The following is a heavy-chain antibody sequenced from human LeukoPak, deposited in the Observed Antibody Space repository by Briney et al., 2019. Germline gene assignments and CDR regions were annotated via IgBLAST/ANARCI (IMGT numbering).Heavy chain of an antibody. J-gene: IGHJ4*02. Sequence: GGSLRLSCAASGFSFSNYAMSWVRQAPGKGLEWVPGISGSGDSTYYADSVKGRFTISRDNSKNTLYLQMNSLRVEDTAAYYCAKVRAPSGWFNSDYWGQGTLVTVSS. CDR2: ISGSGDST. CDR1: GFSFSNYA. CDR3: AKVRAPSGWFNSDY. D-gene: IGHD6-19*01. V-gene: IGHV3-23*01.